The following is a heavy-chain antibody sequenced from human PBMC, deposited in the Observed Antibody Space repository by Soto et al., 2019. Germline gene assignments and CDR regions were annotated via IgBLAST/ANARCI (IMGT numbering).Heavy chain of an antibody. CDR2: IDPSDSYR. Sequence: PGESLKISCKGSGDSFNNYWISWMRQMPGKGLEWMGRIDPSDSYRTYNPAFQGHVTISVDKSISTAYLQWSSLKASDTAMYYCARRYYGIAARHYYGMDVWGQGTTVTVSS. D-gene: IGHD6-6*01. CDR1: GDSFNNYW. V-gene: IGHV5-10-1*01. CDR3: ARRYYGIAARHYYGMDV. J-gene: IGHJ6*02.